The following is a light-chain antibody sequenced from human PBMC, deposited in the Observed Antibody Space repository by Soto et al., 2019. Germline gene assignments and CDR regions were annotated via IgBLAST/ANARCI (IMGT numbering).Light chain of an antibody. Sequence: QSALTQPASVSGSPGQSITLSCTGTASDIGNYNYVSWYQLHPGKAPKLLIYGVSNRPSGVSNRFSGSKSGNAASLTISGLQAEDEADYYCSSYTAYTTLWVFGGGTKVTVL. CDR3: SSYTAYTTLWV. V-gene: IGLV2-14*01. CDR1: ASDIGNYNY. CDR2: GVS. J-gene: IGLJ3*02.